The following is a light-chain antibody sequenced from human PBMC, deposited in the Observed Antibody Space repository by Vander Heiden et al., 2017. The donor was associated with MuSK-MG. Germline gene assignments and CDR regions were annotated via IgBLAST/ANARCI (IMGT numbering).Light chain of an antibody. CDR3: AAWDDSLSGRV. V-gene: IGLV1-47*01. CDR2: RNN. J-gene: IGLJ2*01. CDR1: SSNIGSNY. Sequence: QSVLTPPPSASGTPGQRVTISCSGSSSNIGSNYVYWYQQLPGTAPKLLSYRNNQRPSGVPDRFSGSKSGTSASLAISGLRSEDEADYYCAAWDDSLSGRVFGGGTKLTVL.